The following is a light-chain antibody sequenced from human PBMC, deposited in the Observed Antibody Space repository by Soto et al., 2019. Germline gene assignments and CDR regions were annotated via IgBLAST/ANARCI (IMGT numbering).Light chain of an antibody. V-gene: IGKV1-39*01. CDR2: AAS. CDR3: QQSYSTLT. Sequence: EIQMTQSPSSLSASVVDRVTMTCRASETISTFLNWYQQKPGKAPKLLIYAASSLQSGVPSRFSGSGSGTDFTLTISSLQPEDFATYYCQQSYSTLTSGQGTKVDI. J-gene: IGKJ1*01. CDR1: ETISTF.